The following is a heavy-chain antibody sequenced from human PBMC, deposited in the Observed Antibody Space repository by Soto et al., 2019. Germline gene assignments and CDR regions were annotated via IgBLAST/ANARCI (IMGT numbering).Heavy chain of an antibody. CDR1: GYTFTHRY. CDR2: ITPLNGNT. V-gene: IGHV1-45*02. J-gene: IGHJ3*02. CDR3: AAGITMVRGVISAFDI. Sequence: KKPVASVKVSCKASGYTFTHRYLHWVRQAPGQALEWMGWITPLNGNTNYAQKFQDRVTITRDRSMSTAYMELSSLRSEDTAMYYCAAGITMVRGVISAFDIWGQGTMVTVSS. D-gene: IGHD3-10*01.